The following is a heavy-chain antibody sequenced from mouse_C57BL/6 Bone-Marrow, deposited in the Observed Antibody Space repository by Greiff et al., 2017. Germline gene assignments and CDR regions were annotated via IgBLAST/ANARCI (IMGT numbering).Heavy chain of an antibody. D-gene: IGHD1-1*01. V-gene: IGHV1-55*01. J-gene: IGHJ2*01. CDR1: GYTFTGYW. CDR2: IYPGSGST. CDR3: ARARYYGNSSAY. Sequence: QVQLQQPGAELVKPGASVKMSCKASGYTFTGYWINWVKQRPGQGLDWIGDIYPGSGSTNYNEKFKSKATLTADKSSSTAYMQLSSLTSEDSAVYYCARARYYGNSSAYWGQGTTLTVSA.